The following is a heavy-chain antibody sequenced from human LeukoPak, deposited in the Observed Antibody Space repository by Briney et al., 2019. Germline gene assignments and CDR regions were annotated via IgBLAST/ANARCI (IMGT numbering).Heavy chain of an antibody. D-gene: IGHD6-6*01. CDR2: INQDGRQK. J-gene: IGHJ4*02. CDR3: ARIGYTSSSIDY. Sequence: GGSLRLSCAASGFTFSSYAMSWVRQAPGKGLGWVANINQDGRQKYDVDSVKGRFTISRDNAKNSVYLQMNTLRAEDTAVYYCARIGYTSSSIDYWGQGTLVTVSS. V-gene: IGHV3-7*01. CDR1: GFTFSSYA.